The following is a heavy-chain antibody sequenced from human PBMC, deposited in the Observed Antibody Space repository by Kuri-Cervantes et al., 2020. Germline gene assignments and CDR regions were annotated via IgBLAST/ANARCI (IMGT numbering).Heavy chain of an antibody. V-gene: IGHV3-33*06. CDR3: AKDTNSEAGTSGTFDY. CDR1: GFTFSSYG. Sequence: GGSLRLSCAASGFTFSSYGMHWVRQAPGKGLEWVAVIWYDGSNKYYADSVKGRFTISRDNSKNTLYLQMNSLRAEDTALYYCAKDTNSEAGTSGTFDYCGQGTLVTVSS. D-gene: IGHD6-19*01. CDR2: IWYDGSNK. J-gene: IGHJ4*02.